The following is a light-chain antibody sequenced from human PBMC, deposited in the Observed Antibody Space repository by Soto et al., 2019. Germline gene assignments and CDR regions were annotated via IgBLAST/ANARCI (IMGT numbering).Light chain of an antibody. J-gene: IGKJ2*02. V-gene: IGKV3-20*01. CDR3: QQYDVSPPCT. Sequence: EIVLTQSPGTLSLSPGERATLSCGASQSVSSSYLAWYQQKPGQAPRLLIYGASYRATGIPHRFSGSGCGTEFTLIISRLEAEDFAVYYCQQYDVSPPCTFGQGTKLEIK. CDR2: GAS. CDR1: QSVSSSY.